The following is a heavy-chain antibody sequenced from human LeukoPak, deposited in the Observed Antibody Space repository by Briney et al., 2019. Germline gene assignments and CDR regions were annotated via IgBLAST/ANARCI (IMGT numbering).Heavy chain of an antibody. CDR3: ARGAYYDFWSGMGEYNWFDP. CDR1: GFTFSSYA. Sequence: GGSLRLSCAASGFTFSSYAMPWVRQAPGKGLEYVSAISSNGGSTYYANSVKGRFTISRDNSKNTLYLQMGSLRAEDMAVYYCARGAYYDFWSGMGEYNWFDPWGQGTLVTVSS. V-gene: IGHV3-64*01. D-gene: IGHD3-3*01. J-gene: IGHJ5*02. CDR2: ISSNGGST.